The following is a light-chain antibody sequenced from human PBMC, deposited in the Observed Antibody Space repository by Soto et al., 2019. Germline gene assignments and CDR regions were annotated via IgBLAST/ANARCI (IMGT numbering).Light chain of an antibody. J-gene: IGKJ5*01. Sequence: ILLTQSPAALSASVGDRVTITCRASQGIRSALGWYQQKPGKVPKLLIYAASSLHSGVPSRFSGSGSGTPFTLTITSLQPEDSANYSCQQGYNTPTTFGQGTRLEF. CDR2: AAS. CDR1: QGIRSA. V-gene: IGKV1-39*01. CDR3: QQGYNTPTT.